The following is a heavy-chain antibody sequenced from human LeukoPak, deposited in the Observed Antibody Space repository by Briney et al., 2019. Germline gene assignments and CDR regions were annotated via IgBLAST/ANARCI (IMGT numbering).Heavy chain of an antibody. J-gene: IGHJ4*02. V-gene: IGHV4-39*02. CDR3: ARDSPGANFDY. Sequence: SETLSLTCTVSGGSISSSSYYWGWIRQPPGKGLEWIGSIYYSGSTYYNPSLKSRVTISVDTSKNQFSLKLSSVTAADTAVYYCARDSPGANFDYWGQGTLVTVSS. CDR2: IYYSGST. CDR1: GGSISSSSYY.